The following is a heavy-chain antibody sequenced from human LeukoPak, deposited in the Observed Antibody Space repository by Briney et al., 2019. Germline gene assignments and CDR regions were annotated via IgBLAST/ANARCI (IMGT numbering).Heavy chain of an antibody. Sequence: PGGSLRLSCAASGFTFSSYAMSWVRQAPGKGLEWVSVISGSGESTYYADSVKGRFTISRDNFKNTLYLQMNSLRAEDTAVYHCAKEIGQLEYWGQATLVTVSS. CDR2: ISGSGEST. CDR1: GFTFSSYA. D-gene: IGHD2/OR15-2a*01. V-gene: IGHV3-23*01. J-gene: IGHJ4*02. CDR3: AKEIGQLEY.